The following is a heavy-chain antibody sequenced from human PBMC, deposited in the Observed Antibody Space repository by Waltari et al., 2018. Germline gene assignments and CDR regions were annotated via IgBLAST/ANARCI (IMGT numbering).Heavy chain of an antibody. CDR3: ARGGEMATIDDAFDI. CDR2: IYYSGST. CDR1: GGSISSSSYY. J-gene: IGHJ3*02. V-gene: IGHV4-39*07. D-gene: IGHD5-12*01. Sequence: QLQLQESGPGLVKPSETLSLTCTVSGGSISSSSYYWGWIRQPPGKGLEWIGSIYYSGSTYYNPSLKSRVTISVDTSKNQFSLKLSSVTAADTAVYYCARGGEMATIDDAFDIWGQGTMVTVSS.